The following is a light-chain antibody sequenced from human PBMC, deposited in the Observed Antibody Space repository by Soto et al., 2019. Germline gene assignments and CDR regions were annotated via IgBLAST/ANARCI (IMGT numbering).Light chain of an antibody. V-gene: IGKV3-20*01. CDR2: GAS. CDR3: QQYGSSPPIT. CDR1: QSVSSSY. Sequence: DIVLTQSPGTLSLSPGERATLSCRASQSVSSSYLAWYQQKPGQAPGLLIYGASSRATGIPDRFSGSGSGTDFTLTISRLEPEDFAVYYCQQYGSSPPITFGQGARLEI. J-gene: IGKJ5*01.